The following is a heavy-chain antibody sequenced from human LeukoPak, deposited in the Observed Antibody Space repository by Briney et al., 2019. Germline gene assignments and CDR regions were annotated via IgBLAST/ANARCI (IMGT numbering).Heavy chain of an antibody. J-gene: IGHJ4*02. Sequence: PSETLSLTCTVSGGSISNYYWSWIRQPPGKGLEWLGYIYYSGTTNYNPSLKSRVTISVDTSKNQYSLKLSSVTAADTAVYYCARGLWFGDENPPYFDYWGQGTLVTVSS. V-gene: IGHV4-59*12. CDR2: IYYSGTT. CDR1: GGSISNYY. D-gene: IGHD3-10*01. CDR3: ARGLWFGDENPPYFDY.